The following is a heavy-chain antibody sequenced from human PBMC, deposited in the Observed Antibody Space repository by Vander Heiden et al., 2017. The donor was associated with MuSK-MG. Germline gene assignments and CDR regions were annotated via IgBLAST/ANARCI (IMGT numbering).Heavy chain of an antibody. CDR1: GGSISSSTYY. Sequence: QLQLQESGPGLVKPSETLSLTCTVSGGSISSSTYYWGWIRQPPGKGLEWIGSFYYSGRTYYNPSLKSRVAISVDTSKNQFSLKLSSVTAADTAVYYCARQPTMAYYYYYLDVWGKGTTVTVSS. CDR2: FYYSGRT. CDR3: ARQPTMAYYYYYLDV. V-gene: IGHV4-39*01. D-gene: IGHD3-10*01. J-gene: IGHJ6*03.